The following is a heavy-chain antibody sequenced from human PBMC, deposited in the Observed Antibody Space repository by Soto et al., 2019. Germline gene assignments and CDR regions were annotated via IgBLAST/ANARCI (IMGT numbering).Heavy chain of an antibody. D-gene: IGHD3-3*02. CDR3: ARGGATIFGVIDF. CDR2: FLASGGNT. CDR1: GYSFFSYY. J-gene: IGHJ4*02. Sequence: GASVKVSCKASGYSFFSYYIHWVRQAPGQGLEWMGRFLASGGNTDYAQRFRGRASMTRDTSSTNTVSLELTSLTSDDTAVYYCARGGATIFGVIDFWGQGTRVTVSS. V-gene: IGHV1-46*01.